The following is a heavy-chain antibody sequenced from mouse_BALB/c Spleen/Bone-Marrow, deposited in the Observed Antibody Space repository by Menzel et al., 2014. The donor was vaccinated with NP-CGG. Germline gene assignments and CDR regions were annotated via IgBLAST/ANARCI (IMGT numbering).Heavy chain of an antibody. CDR2: IDPANGNT. D-gene: IGHD2-3*01. Sequence: VHVKQSGAELVKPGASVKLSCTASGFNIKDTYMHWVKQRPGQGLEWIGRIDPANGNTKYDPKFQGKATITADTSSNTAYLQLSSLTSEDTAVYYCARGLLQYYYAMDYWGQGTSVTVSS. CDR1: GFNIKDTY. CDR3: ARGLLQYYYAMDY. V-gene: IGHV14-3*02. J-gene: IGHJ4*01.